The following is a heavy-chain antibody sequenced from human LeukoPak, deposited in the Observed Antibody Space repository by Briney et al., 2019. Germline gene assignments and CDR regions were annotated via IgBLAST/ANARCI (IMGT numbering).Heavy chain of an antibody. J-gene: IGHJ4*02. Sequence: GGSLRLSCAASGXTFSNYAVHWVRQAPGKGLEWVAVISYDGSNKFYADSVKGRFTISRDNSKNTLFLQVNSLRAEDTAVYYCARGGTTVVTPAGNWGQGTLVTVSS. V-gene: IGHV3-30-3*01. CDR2: ISYDGSNK. D-gene: IGHD4-23*01. CDR1: GXTFSNYA. CDR3: ARGGTTVVTPAGN.